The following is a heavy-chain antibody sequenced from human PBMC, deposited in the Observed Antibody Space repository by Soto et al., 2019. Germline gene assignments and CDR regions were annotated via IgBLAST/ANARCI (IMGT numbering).Heavy chain of an antibody. J-gene: IGHJ4*02. D-gene: IGHD6-19*01. CDR3: ARGQYSGGGGYFDY. CDR2: ISSSGSTI. V-gene: IGHV3-48*03. Sequence: EVQLLESGGGLVQPGGSLRLSCAASGFTFSSYAMSWVRQAPGKGLEWVSYISSSGSTIYYADSVKGRFTISRDNAKNYLYLQMNSLRAEDTAVYDWARGQYSGGGGYFDYWGQETLVTVSS. CDR1: GFTFSSYA.